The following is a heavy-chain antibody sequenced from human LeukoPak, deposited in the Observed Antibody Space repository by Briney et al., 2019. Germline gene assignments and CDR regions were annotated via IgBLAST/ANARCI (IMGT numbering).Heavy chain of an antibody. CDR2: ISYDGSNK. D-gene: IGHD2-2*02. CDR3: GRGFSIVPAGIPDY. Sequence: PGGSLRLSCAASGFTFSSYAMHWVRQAPGKGLEWVAVISYDGSNKYYADSVKGRFTISRDNSKNTLYLQMNSLRAEDTAVYYCGRGFSIVPAGIPDYWGQGTLVTVSS. CDR1: GFTFSSYA. J-gene: IGHJ4*02. V-gene: IGHV3-30-3*01.